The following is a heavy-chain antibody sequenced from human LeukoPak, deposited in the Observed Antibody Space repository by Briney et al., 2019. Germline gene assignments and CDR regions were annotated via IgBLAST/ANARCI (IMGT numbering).Heavy chain of an antibody. CDR2: IYPGDSDM. Sequence: GESLKVSCKGSGYSFTSYWIAWVRQMPGKGLEWMGIIYPGDSDMTYSPSFQGRVTISVDKSISIAYLQWSSLKASDTAMYYCARVSAVAGTTDAFDIWGQGTMVTVSS. CDR1: GYSFTSYW. V-gene: IGHV5-51*01. J-gene: IGHJ3*02. D-gene: IGHD6-19*01. CDR3: ARVSAVAGTTDAFDI.